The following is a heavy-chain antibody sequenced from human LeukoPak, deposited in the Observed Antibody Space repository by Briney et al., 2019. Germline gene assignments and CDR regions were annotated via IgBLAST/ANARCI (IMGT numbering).Heavy chain of an antibody. J-gene: IGHJ3*02. CDR1: GGSISSYY. V-gene: IGHV4-59*01. CDR2: IYYSGSN. Sequence: SETLSLTCTLSGGSISSYYWSWLRQPPAKGLEWIGYIYYSGSNNYNPSLKSRVTISVDTSKIQFSLKLSSVSAADTAVYYCARDGRISGYYYYTDAFDIWGQGTMVTVSS. D-gene: IGHD3-22*01. CDR3: ARDGRISGYYYYTDAFDI.